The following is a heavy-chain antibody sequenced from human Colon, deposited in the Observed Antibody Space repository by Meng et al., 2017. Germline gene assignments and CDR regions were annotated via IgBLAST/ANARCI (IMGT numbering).Heavy chain of an antibody. CDR2: FYDSEDT. D-gene: IGHD1-7*01. Sequence: SETLSLTCTVSGGSMSGSYWSWIRQPPGKGLEWIAYFYDSEDTSYNPFLKSRVTISLDMSRNQFSLRLSSVTAADTAIYYCARHPRVAPSQNYNFDYWGQGSLVTVSS. CDR1: GGSMSGSY. CDR3: ARHPRVAPSQNYNFDY. V-gene: IGHV4-59*01. J-gene: IGHJ4*02.